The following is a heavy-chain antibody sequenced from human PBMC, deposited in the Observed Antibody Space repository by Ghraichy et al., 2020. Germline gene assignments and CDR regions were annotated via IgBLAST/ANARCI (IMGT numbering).Heavy chain of an antibody. CDR2: ISSSGETT. CDR1: GFMFRTYA. D-gene: IGHD3-16*01. Sequence: LSLTCAASGFMFRTYAMSWVRQAPGKGLEWVSTISSSGETTYYADSVKGHFTISRDNSNNTLFLQTSSLRAEDSAVYYCAKEFVGGAVYYYGMDVWGHGTTVSVSS. J-gene: IGHJ6*02. V-gene: IGHV3-23*01. CDR3: AKEFVGGAVYYYGMDV.